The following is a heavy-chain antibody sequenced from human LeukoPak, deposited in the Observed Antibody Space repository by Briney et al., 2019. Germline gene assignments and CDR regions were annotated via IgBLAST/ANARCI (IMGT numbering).Heavy chain of an antibody. V-gene: IGHV3-7*01. CDR3: ATYKWIHLWSTPFDY. CDR2: IHQDGSEK. CDR1: GFTFSDYW. D-gene: IGHD5-18*01. Sequence: GGSLRLSREASGFTFSDYWMSWVRQAPGKGLEWVANIHQDGSEKNYVDSVKGRFTISRDNAKKSLYLQMNSLGAEDTAVYYCATYKWIHLWSTPFDYWGQGTLVTVSS. J-gene: IGHJ4*02.